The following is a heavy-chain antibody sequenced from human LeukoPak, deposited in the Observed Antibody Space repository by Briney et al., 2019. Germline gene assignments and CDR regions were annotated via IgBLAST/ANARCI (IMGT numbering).Heavy chain of an antibody. V-gene: IGHV3-53*01. CDR2: IYSGGST. D-gene: IGHD2-2*01. CDR3: ARGRFGSRVDY. J-gene: IGHJ4*02. CDR1: GFTVSNNY. Sequence: GGSLRLSCAASGFTVSNNYMAWVRQAPGKGLEWVSVIYSGGSTYFADSVKGRFTISRDNSKNTLYLQMNSLRGEDTAVYYCARGRFGSRVDYWGQGTLVTVSS.